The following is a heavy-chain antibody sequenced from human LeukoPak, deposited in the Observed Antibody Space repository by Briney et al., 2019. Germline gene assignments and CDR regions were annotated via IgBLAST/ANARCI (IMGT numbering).Heavy chain of an antibody. V-gene: IGHV3-7*05. CDR2: IKQDGSEQ. CDR1: GFTFSSYW. D-gene: IGHD2-15*01. Sequence: GGSRRLSCAASGFTFSSYWMTWVRGAPGKGLEWVANIKQDGSEQYYVDSVRGRFTISRDNAKNSLFLQMNSLRAEDTAVYYCAGGQGWLLDYWGQGALVTVSS. CDR3: AGGQGWLLDY. J-gene: IGHJ4*02.